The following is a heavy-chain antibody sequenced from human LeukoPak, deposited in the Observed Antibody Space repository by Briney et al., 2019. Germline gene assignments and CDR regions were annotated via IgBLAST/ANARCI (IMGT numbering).Heavy chain of an antibody. CDR1: GGTFSSYA. D-gene: IGHD6-19*01. CDR2: IIPIFGTA. V-gene: IGHV1-69*06. J-gene: IGHJ6*03. Sequence: SVKVSCKASGGTFSSYAISWVRQAPGQGLEWMGGIIPIFGTANYAQKFQGRVTITADKSTSTAYMELSSLRSEDTAVYYCARAKSHYSSGWYATYYYYYMDVWGKGTTVTVSS. CDR3: ARAKSHYSSGWYATYYYYYMDV.